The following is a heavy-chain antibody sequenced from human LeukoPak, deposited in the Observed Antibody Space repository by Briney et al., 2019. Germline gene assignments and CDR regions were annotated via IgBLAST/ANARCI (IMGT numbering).Heavy chain of an antibody. CDR2: ISYDGSNK. Sequence: GRSLRLSCAASGFTFSSYAMHWVRQAPGKGLEWMAVISYDGSNKYYADSVKGRFTISRDNSKNTLYLQMNSLRAEDTAVYYCARDATGYSSSWYFDYWGQGTLVTVSS. D-gene: IGHD6-13*01. V-gene: IGHV3-30*01. CDR1: GFTFSSYA. J-gene: IGHJ4*02. CDR3: ARDATGYSSSWYFDY.